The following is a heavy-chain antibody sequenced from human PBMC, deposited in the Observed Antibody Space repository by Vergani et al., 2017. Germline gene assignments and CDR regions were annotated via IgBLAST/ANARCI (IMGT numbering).Heavy chain of an antibody. CDR2: IKQDGSEK. CDR1: GFTFSSYG. D-gene: IGHD3-10*01. CDR3: AGDSGFGELFPSDY. V-gene: IGHV3-7*01. J-gene: IGHJ4*02. Sequence: EVQLVESGGGLVQPGGSLRLSCAASGFTFSSYGMSWVRQAPGKGLEWVANIKQDGSEKYYVDSVKGRFTISRDNAKNSLYLQMNSLRAEDTAVYYCAGDSGFGELFPSDYWGQGTLVTVSS.